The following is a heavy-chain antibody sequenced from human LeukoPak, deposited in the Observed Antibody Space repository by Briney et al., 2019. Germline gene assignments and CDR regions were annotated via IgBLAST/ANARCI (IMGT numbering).Heavy chain of an antibody. Sequence: SVKVSCKASGYTFTSYAISWVRQAPGQGLEWMGGINPIFGTANYAQKFQGRVTITADESTSTAYMELSSLRSEDTDVYYCARIKEGYGSGSYMFDPWGQGTLVTVSS. CDR3: ARIKEGYGSGSYMFDP. V-gene: IGHV1-69*13. CDR1: GYTFTSYA. D-gene: IGHD3-10*01. CDR2: INPIFGTA. J-gene: IGHJ5*02.